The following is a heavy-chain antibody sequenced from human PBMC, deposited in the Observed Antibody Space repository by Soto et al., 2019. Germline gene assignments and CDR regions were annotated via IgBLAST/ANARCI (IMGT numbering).Heavy chain of an antibody. CDR1: GYSISSGHS. Sequence: PSETLSLTCAVSGYSISSGHSWGWIRQPPGKGLEWIGSIFHTGSTYYNPSLKSRVTLSVDTSKNQFSLKLSSVTAADTAVYFCATIPRLDGMDVWGQGTTVTVSS. CDR2: IFHTGST. D-gene: IGHD2-2*02. CDR3: ATIPRLDGMDV. V-gene: IGHV4-38-2*01. J-gene: IGHJ6*02.